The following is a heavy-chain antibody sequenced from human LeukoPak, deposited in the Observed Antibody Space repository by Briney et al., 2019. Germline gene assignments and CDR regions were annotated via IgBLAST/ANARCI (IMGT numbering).Heavy chain of an antibody. CDR2: ISGSGGST. CDR1: GLTVSTNY. V-gene: IGHV3-23*01. Sequence: GGSLRLSCAASGLTVSTNYFSWVRLAPGKGLEWVSAISGSGGSTYYADSVKGRFTISRDNSKNTLYLQMNSLRAEDTAVYYCAKDRLGYCSSTSCRPYGMDVWGKGTTVTVSS. J-gene: IGHJ6*04. D-gene: IGHD2-2*01. CDR3: AKDRLGYCSSTSCRPYGMDV.